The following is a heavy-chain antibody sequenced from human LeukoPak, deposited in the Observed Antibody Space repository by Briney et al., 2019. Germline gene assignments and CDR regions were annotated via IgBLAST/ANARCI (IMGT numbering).Heavy chain of an antibody. CDR2: ITSDGIST. Sequence: PGGSLRLSCAASGFTFSNYWMHWVRQAPGKGLVWVSRITSDGISTSYADSVKGRFTISRDNAKNTLYLQMNNLRAEDTAVYYYARDYRSSMDYWGQGTLVTVSS. J-gene: IGHJ4*02. D-gene: IGHD2-2*01. CDR1: GFTFSNYW. CDR3: ARDYRSSMDY. V-gene: IGHV3-74*01.